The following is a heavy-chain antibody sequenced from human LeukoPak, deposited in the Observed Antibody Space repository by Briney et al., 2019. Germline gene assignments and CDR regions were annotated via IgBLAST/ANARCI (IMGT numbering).Heavy chain of an antibody. CDR2: IYYSGST. D-gene: IGHD2-2*01. V-gene: IGHV4-31*03. Sequence: SETLSLTCTVSGGSISSGGYYWSWIRQHPGKGLEWIGYIYYSGSTYYNPSLKSRVTISVDTSKNQFSLKLSSVTAADTAVYYCARDLWGYCSSTSCIDYWGQGTLVTVSS. CDR3: ARDLWGYCSSTSCIDY. CDR1: GGSISSGGYY. J-gene: IGHJ4*02.